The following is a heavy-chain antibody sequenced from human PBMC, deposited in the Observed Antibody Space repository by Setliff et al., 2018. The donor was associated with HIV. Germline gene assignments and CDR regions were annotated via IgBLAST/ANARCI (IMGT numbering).Heavy chain of an antibody. V-gene: IGHV4-38-2*01. Sequence: TLSLTCAASGYSINSGFSRAWIRQPPGQGPQWIGSIYQSGSIYYNPSLQSRVTISVDSSKNQFSLNLFSVTAADTAVYYCARPRRVRSRAWYWFDIWGRGTLVTVSS. D-gene: IGHD6-19*01. J-gene: IGHJ5*02. CDR1: GYSINSGFS. CDR2: IYQSGSI. CDR3: ARPRRVRSRAWYWFDI.